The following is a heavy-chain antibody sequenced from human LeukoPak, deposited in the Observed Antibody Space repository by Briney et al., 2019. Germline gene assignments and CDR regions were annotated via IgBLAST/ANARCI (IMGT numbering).Heavy chain of an antibody. CDR2: ISGSGGST. D-gene: IGHD6-19*01. V-gene: IGHV3-23*01. CDR1: GFTFISYW. CDR3: AKRLLIAVASFDY. J-gene: IGHJ4*02. Sequence: PGGSLRLSCAASGFTFISYWMSWVRQAPGKGLEWVSAISGSGGSTYYADSVKGRFTISRDNSKNTLYLQMNSLRAEDTAVYYCAKRLLIAVASFDYWGQGTLVTVSS.